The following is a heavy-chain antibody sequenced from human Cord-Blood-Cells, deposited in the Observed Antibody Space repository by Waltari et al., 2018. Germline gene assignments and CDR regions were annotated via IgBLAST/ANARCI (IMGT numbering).Heavy chain of an antibody. J-gene: IGHJ3*02. CDR1: GYTFTSSY. D-gene: IGHD5-12*01. CDR3: ARDLGIVATGDAFDI. Sequence: QVQLVQSGAEVKKTGASVKVSFKASGYTFTSSYMHWVRQAPGQGLEWMVIINPSGCSTSYAQKFQGRVTMTRDTSTSTVYMELSSLRSEDTAVYYCARDLGIVATGDAFDIWGQGTMVTVSS. CDR2: INPSGCST. V-gene: IGHV1-46*01.